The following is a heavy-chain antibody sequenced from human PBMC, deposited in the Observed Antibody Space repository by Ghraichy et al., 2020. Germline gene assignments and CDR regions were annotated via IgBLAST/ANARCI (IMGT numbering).Heavy chain of an antibody. V-gene: IGHV1-18*04. D-gene: IGHD6-19*01. CDR1: RYTFTTYG. J-gene: IGHJ4*02. CDR2: ISASNGNT. CDR3: ATSSGYSSGWFGYYYDY. Sequence: ASVKVSCKASRYTFTTYGFSWVRQAPGQGLEWMGWISASNGNTNYAQKFQGRVTMTTDTSTSTAYMELRSLRSDDTAVYYCATSSGYSSGWFGYYYDYWGQGTLVTVSS.